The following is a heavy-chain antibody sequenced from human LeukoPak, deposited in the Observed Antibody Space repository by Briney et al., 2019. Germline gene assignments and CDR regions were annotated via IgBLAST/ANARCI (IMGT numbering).Heavy chain of an antibody. V-gene: IGHV3-43D*03. CDR3: ARGKGDRFDP. Sequence: GGSLRLSCAASGFTFDDYAMHWVRQAPGKGLEWVSLISWDGGSTYYADSVKGRFTISRDNSKNSPYLQMNSLRAEDTALYYCARGKGDRFDPWGQGTLVTVSS. CDR1: GFTFDDYA. CDR2: ISWDGGST. J-gene: IGHJ5*02. D-gene: IGHD3-16*01.